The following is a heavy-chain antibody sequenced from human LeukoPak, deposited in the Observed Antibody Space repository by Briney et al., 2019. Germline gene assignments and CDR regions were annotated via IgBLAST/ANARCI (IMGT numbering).Heavy chain of an antibody. J-gene: IGHJ6*02. CDR2: ISSSGNTI. V-gene: IGHV3-48*03. Sequence: GGSLRLSCAASGFTFSSYEMNWVRQAPGKGLEWVSYISSSGNTIYYADSVKGRFTISRDNAKNSLYLQMNSLRAEDTAVYYCARGGGYYGSGSLHYYYYGMDVWGQGTTVTVCS. CDR1: GFTFSSYE. CDR3: ARGGGYYGSGSLHYYYYGMDV. D-gene: IGHD3-10*01.